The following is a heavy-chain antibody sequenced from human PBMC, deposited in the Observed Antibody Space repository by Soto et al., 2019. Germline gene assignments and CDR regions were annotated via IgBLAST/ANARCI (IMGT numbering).Heavy chain of an antibody. CDR1: GGSISSYY. J-gene: IGHJ6*02. CDR3: ARGHYGGHGLDV. CDR2: IYYSGST. V-gene: IGHV4-59*08. Sequence: PSETLSLTCTVSGGSISSYYWSWIRQPPGKGLEWIGYIYYSGSTNYNPSLKSRVTISVDTSKNQFSLKLSSVTAADTAVYYCARGHYGGHGLDVWGQGTTVTVSS. D-gene: IGHD4-17*01.